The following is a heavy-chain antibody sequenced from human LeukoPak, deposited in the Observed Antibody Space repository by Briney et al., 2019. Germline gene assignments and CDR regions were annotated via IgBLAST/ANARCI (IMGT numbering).Heavy chain of an antibody. J-gene: IGHJ6*02. V-gene: IGHV3-33*08. CDR2: IWYDGSNK. D-gene: IGHD3-3*01. CDR1: GFTFSSHW. Sequence: GGSLRLSCVASGFTFSSHWMSWVRQAPGKGLEWVAVIWYDGSNKYYADSVKGRFTISRDNSKNTLYLQMNSLRAEDTAVYYCARDPYGTSTYYDFWSGYYAYYYGMDVWGQGTTVTVSS. CDR3: ARDPYGTSTYYDFWSGYYAYYYGMDV.